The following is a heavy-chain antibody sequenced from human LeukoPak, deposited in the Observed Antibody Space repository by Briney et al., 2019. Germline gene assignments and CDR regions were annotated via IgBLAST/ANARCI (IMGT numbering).Heavy chain of an antibody. CDR2: INSQSNYI. V-gene: IGHV3-21*01. D-gene: IGHD2-8*02. CDR3: VRGIVVIPGPGGVRDY. J-gene: IGHJ4*02. Sequence: PGGSLRLSCATSGFIFSTYNMHWVRQAPRKGLEWVSSINSQSNYIYYADSVKGRFIISRDNAKNTVFLQMNSLRVEDTAVFYCVRGIVVIPGPGGVRDYWGQGTLVTVSS. CDR1: GFIFSTYN.